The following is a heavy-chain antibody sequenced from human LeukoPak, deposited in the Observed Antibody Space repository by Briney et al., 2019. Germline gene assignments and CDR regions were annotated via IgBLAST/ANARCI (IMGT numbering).Heavy chain of an antibody. D-gene: IGHD6-19*01. CDR1: GYTFTNYG. Sequence: ASVKVSCKASGYTFTNYGISWVRQAPGQGLEWMGWISAFNGNTKSAQKLQDRVTMTTDTSTTTAYMELRSLGSDDTAMYYCARDPSLSGWTGWFDLWGQGTLVTVS. CDR2: ISAFNGNT. J-gene: IGHJ5*02. CDR3: ARDPSLSGWTGWFDL. V-gene: IGHV1-18*04.